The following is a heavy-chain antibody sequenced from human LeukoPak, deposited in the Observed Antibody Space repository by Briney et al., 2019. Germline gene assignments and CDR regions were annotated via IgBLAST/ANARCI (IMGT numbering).Heavy chain of an antibody. CDR1: GDSINSSNW. D-gene: IGHD3-10*01. CDR2: VYHSGST. CDR3: ARALPTVLRGVFQFDLGPKKYFDY. V-gene: IGHV4-4*02. Sequence: PSETLSLTCAVSGDSINSSNWWSWVRQPPGKGLEWIGEVYHSGSTNLNSSLKRRVTISVDRSKNQFSLKLSSVTAADTAVYYCARALPTVLRGVFQFDLGPKKYFDYWGQGTLVTVSS. J-gene: IGHJ4*02.